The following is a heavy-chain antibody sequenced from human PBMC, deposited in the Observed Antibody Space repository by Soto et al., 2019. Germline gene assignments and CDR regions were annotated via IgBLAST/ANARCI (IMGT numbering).Heavy chain of an antibody. D-gene: IGHD3-9*01. V-gene: IGHV3-30-3*01. CDR3: ARDRLTGYYIELDY. Sequence: QVQLVESGGGVVQPGRSLRLSCAASGFTFSSYAMHWVRQAPGKGLEWVAVISYDGSNKYYADSVKGRFTISRDNSKNTLDLQMNSLRAEDTAVYYCARDRLTGYYIELDYWGQGTLVTVSS. J-gene: IGHJ4*02. CDR1: GFTFSSYA. CDR2: ISYDGSNK.